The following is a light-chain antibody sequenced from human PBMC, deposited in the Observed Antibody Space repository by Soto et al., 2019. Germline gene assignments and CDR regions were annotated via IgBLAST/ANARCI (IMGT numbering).Light chain of an antibody. Sequence: DIQMTQSPSSLSASVGDRVTITCRASQSISSYLNWYQQKPGKAPKLLIYAASSLQSGVPSRFSGSGSGTDFTLTISSLQPEDFATYYCQQSYSTPRFGGGTKVDSK. J-gene: IGKJ4*01. CDR3: QQSYSTPR. CDR2: AAS. V-gene: IGKV1-39*01. CDR1: QSISSY.